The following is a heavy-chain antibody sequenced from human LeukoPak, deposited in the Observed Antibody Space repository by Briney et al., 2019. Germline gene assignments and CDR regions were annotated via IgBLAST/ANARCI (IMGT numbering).Heavy chain of an antibody. CDR1: GFTLRSYS. J-gene: IGHJ4*02. CDR2: ISSGSSTI. V-gene: IGHV3-48*01. CDR3: AKDGSLYSSGWYSDY. D-gene: IGHD6-19*01. Sequence: AGGSLRLSCAASGFTLRSYSMNWVRQAPGKGLEWVSYISSGSSTIYYADSVKGRFTLSRDNSKNTLYLQMNSLRAEDTAVYYCAKDGSLYSSGWYSDYWGQGTLVTVSS.